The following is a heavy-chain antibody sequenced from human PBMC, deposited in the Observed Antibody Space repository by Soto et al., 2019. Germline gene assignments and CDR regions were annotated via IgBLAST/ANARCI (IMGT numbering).Heavy chain of an antibody. Sequence: SETLSLTCSDSGDSIHVGGYYWTWIRQRPGKGLEWMGYIYYTGKTYYNPSLESRLTMSVDRSKNQFSLRLTSVTAADTAVYFCGRDLTSNANCIDPWGQGTLVTVS. D-gene: IGHD2-2*01. CDR1: GDSIHVGGYY. CDR2: IYYTGKT. CDR3: GRDLTSNANCIDP. J-gene: IGHJ5*02. V-gene: IGHV4-30-4*01.